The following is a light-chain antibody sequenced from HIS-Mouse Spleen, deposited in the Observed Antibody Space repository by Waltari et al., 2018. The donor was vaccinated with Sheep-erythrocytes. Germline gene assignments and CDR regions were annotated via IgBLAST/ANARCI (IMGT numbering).Light chain of an antibody. CDR3: CSYAGSYNHV. J-gene: IGLJ1*01. V-gene: IGLV2-11*01. Sequence: QSALTQPRSVSGSPGQSAPISFTGTSSDVGGYNYVSWYQQNPGNAPKLMIYDVSKRPSGVPDRFSGSKSGNTASPTISGLQAEDEADYYCCSYAGSYNHVFATGTKVTVL. CDR1: SSDVGGYNY. CDR2: DVS.